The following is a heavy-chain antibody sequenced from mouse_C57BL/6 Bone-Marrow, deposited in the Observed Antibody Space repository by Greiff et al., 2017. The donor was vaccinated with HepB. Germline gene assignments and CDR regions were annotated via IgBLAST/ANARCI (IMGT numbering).Heavy chain of an antibody. Sequence: LVESGAELVKPGASVKLSCTASGFNIKDYYMHWVKQRTEQGLEWIGRIDPEDGETKYAPKFQGKATITADTSSNTAYLQLSSLTSEDTAVYYCARELRRGDYAMDYWGQGTSVTVSS. V-gene: IGHV14-2*01. CDR2: IDPEDGET. D-gene: IGHD2-12*01. J-gene: IGHJ4*01. CDR3: ARELRRGDYAMDY. CDR1: GFNIKDYY.